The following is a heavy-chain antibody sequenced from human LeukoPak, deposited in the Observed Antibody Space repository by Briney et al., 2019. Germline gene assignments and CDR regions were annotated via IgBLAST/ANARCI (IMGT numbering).Heavy chain of an antibody. CDR2: ISAYNGNT. J-gene: IGHJ3*02. D-gene: IGHD3-22*01. CDR1: GYTFTSYG. CDR3: ATITARITMIVVVPSHAFDI. Sequence: ASVKVSCKASGYTFTSYGISWVRQAHGQGLEWMGWISAYNGNTNYAQKLQGRVTMTTDTSTSTAYMELRSLRSDDTAVYYCATITARITMIVVVPSHAFDIWGQGTMVTVSS. V-gene: IGHV1-18*01.